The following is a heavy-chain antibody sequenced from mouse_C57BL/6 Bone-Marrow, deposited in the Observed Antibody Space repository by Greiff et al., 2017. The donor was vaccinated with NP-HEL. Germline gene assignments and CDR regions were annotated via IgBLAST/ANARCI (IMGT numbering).Heavy chain of an antibody. CDR3: TTSGYYYGSSYFDY. Sequence: VQLQQSGAELVRPGASVKLSCTASGFNIKDDYMHWVKQRPEQGLEWIGWIDPENGDTEYASKFQGKAPITADKSSNTAYLQLSSLTSEDTAVYYCTTSGYYYGSSYFDYWGQGTTLTVSS. CDR2: IDPENGDT. CDR1: GFNIKDDY. V-gene: IGHV14-4*01. D-gene: IGHD1-1*01. J-gene: IGHJ2*01.